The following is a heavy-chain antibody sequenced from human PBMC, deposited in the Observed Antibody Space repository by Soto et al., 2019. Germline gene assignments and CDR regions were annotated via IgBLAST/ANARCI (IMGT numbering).Heavy chain of an antibody. V-gene: IGHV3-48*02. J-gene: IGHJ4*02. CDR2: ISSGSSSI. Sequence: GGSLRLSCAASGFIFSTSSMNWVRQAPGKGLEWVSYISSGSSSIYYADSVKGRFTISRDNAKNSLYLQMNSLRDEDTAVYYCARGASYFDYWGQGTRVTVSS. CDR3: ARGASYFDY. CDR1: GFIFSTSS.